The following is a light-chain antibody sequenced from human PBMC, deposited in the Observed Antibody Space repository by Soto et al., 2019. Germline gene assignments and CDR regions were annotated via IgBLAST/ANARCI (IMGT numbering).Light chain of an antibody. CDR3: QQYNSYSRT. CDR1: QSISTW. J-gene: IGKJ2*01. Sequence: DIQMTQSPSTLSASVGDRVTITCRASQSISTWLAWYQQKPGKAPKLLIYKASSSESGVPPRYSGSGSGTAFTPPISSLQPDDFATYYCQQYNSYSRTFGQGTKLEIK. V-gene: IGKV1-5*03. CDR2: KAS.